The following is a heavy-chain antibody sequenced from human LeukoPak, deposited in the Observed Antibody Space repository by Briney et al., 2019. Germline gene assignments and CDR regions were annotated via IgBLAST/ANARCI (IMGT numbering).Heavy chain of an antibody. CDR2: ISWNSGSI. J-gene: IGHJ5*02. Sequence: SLRLSCAASGFTFDDYAMHWVRQAPGKGLEWVSGISWNSGSIGYADSVKGRFTISRDNAKNSLYLQMNSLRAEDTAVYYCARVAPLDFNWNYGNWFDPWGQGTLVTVSS. D-gene: IGHD1-7*01. CDR3: ARVAPLDFNWNYGNWFDP. CDR1: GFTFDDYA. V-gene: IGHV3-9*01.